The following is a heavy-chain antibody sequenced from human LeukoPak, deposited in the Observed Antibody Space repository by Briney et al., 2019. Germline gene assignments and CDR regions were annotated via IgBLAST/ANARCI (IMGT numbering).Heavy chain of an antibody. V-gene: IGHV3-53*01. CDR1: GFTVSSNY. D-gene: IGHD6-6*01. Sequence: GGSLRLSCAASGFTVSSNYMSWVRQAPGKGLEWVSVIYSGGSTYYADSVKGRFTISRDNSKNTLYLQMNSLRAEDTAVYYCARGAQDSSSSFDYWGQGTLVTVSS. J-gene: IGHJ4*02. CDR2: IYSGGST. CDR3: ARGAQDSSSSFDY.